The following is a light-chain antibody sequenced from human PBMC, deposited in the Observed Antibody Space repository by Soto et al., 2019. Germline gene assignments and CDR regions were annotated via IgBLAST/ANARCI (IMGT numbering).Light chain of an antibody. J-gene: IGKJ3*01. V-gene: IGKV3-20*01. CDR2: GAS. CDR1: QSVSSAY. Sequence: EIVLTQSPDTLSLSPGERATLSCRASQSVSSAYLAWFQQKPGQTPRLLISGASSRATGIPERFSGSGSGTDFTFTISRLEPEDFAVYWCQLYGSSPLFTFGPGTKVDIK. CDR3: QLYGSSPLFT.